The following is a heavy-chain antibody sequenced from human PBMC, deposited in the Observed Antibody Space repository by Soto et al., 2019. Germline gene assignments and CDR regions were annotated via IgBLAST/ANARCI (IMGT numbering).Heavy chain of an antibody. D-gene: IGHD3-10*01. CDR2: IVPIFGA. J-gene: IGHJ5*02. CDR1: GGTFSNYG. CDR3: ASGEGKVWNWFDP. V-gene: IGHV1-69*12. Sequence: QVQLVQSGAEVKKPGSSVKVSCKSSGGTFSNYGFSWVRQAPGQGLECMGVIVPIFGAEHPQKFQGRVTITADESTNTVFMELRGLRSEDTAVYYCASGEGKVWNWFDPWGQGTLVTVSS.